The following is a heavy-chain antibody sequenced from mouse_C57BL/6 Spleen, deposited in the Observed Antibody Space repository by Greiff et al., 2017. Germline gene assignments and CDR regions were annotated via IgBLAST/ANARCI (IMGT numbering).Heavy chain of an antibody. CDR2: IYPRSGNT. D-gene: IGHD1-1*01. V-gene: IGHV1-81*01. CDR1: GYTFPSYG. Sequence: VQLQQSGAELARPGASVKLSCKASGYTFPSYGISWVKQRTGQGLEWIGEIYPRSGNTYYNEKFKGKATLTADKSSSTAYMELRSLTSEDSAVYFCAKYYGSSYRYFDVWGTGTTVTVSS. CDR3: AKYYGSSYRYFDV. J-gene: IGHJ1*03.